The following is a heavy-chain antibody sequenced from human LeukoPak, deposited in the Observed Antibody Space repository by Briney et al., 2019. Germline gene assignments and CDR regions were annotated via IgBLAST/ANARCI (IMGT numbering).Heavy chain of an antibody. D-gene: IGHD3-22*01. Sequence: GGSLRLSCAASGFTFSSYAMSWVRQAPGKGLEWVGRIKSKTDGGTTDYAAPVKGRFTISRDDSKNTLYLQMNSLKTEDTAVYYCTTGKSPLLQDYWGQGTLVTVSS. V-gene: IGHV3-15*01. CDR3: TTGKSPLLQDY. CDR2: IKSKTDGGTT. CDR1: GFTFSSYA. J-gene: IGHJ4*02.